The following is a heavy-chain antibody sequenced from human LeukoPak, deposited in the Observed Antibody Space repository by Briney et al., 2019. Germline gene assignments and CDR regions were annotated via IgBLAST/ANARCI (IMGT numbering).Heavy chain of an antibody. J-gene: IGHJ4*02. V-gene: IGHV1-18*01. CDR2: ISAYNGNT. CDR3: ARDLTPLAYCGGDCYSGKGY. Sequence: ASVKVSCKASGYSFTSYGISWVRQAPGQGLEWMGWISAYNGNTNYAQKFQGRVTMTTDTSTSTAYMDLRSLRSEDTAVYYCARDLTPLAYCGGDCYSGKGYWGQGTLVTVSS. D-gene: IGHD2-21*02. CDR1: GYSFTSYG.